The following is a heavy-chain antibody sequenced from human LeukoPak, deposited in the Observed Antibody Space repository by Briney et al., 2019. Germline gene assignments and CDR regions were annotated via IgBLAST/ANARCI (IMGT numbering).Heavy chain of an antibody. CDR3: ARDCDDILTGYFPFYYYYYGMDV. Sequence: GGSLRLSCAASGFTFSSYSMNWVRQAPGKGLEWVSYISSSSSTIYYADSVKGGFTISRDNAKNSLYVQMNRLRDEDTAVYYCARDCDDILTGYFPFYYYYYGMDVWGQGTTVTVSS. D-gene: IGHD3-9*01. J-gene: IGHJ6*02. V-gene: IGHV3-48*02. CDR2: ISSSSSTI. CDR1: GFTFSSYS.